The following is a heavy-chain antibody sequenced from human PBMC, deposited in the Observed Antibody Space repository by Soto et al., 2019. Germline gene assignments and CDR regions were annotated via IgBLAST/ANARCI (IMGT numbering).Heavy chain of an antibody. CDR1: GFTFSSYA. J-gene: IGHJ6*02. V-gene: IGHV3-23*01. CDR3: AKDPSESNYVNYYYYYGMDV. D-gene: IGHD4-4*01. CDR2: ISGSGGST. Sequence: VGSLRLSCAASGFTFSSYAMSWVRQAPGKGLEWVSAISGSGGSTYYADSVKGRFTISRDNSKNTLYLQMNSLRAEDTAVYYCAKDPSESNYVNYYYYYGMDVWGQGTTVTVSS.